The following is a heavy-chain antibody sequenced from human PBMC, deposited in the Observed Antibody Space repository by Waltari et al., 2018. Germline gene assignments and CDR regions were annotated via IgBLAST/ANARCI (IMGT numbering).Heavy chain of an antibody. CDR1: GFTFNCQA. Sequence: QVQLVESGGGVAQPGRSLSLSCAASGFTFNCQALHWVSPAPGKGGEGVALISDDRINKYYADAGEGRFTISTDNYKNTVDLQMNCLRAEDTAVYYCAREVLEWSYFDYWGQGTLVTVSS. V-gene: IGHV3-30-3*01. D-gene: IGHD3-3*01. CDR3: AREVLEWSYFDY. CDR2: ISDDRINK. J-gene: IGHJ4*02.